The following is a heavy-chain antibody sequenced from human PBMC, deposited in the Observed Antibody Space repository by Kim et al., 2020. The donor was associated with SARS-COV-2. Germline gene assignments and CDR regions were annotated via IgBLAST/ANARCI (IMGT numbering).Heavy chain of an antibody. CDR3: GPGYCMATTWHKGRDGMYV. D-gene: IGHD2-15*01. Sequence: SVKVSCKATGGTVRGISWVRLAPGQGLEWMGVIIRLLGTINYAQKFDGRDTINADKSTITAYMVLRTLISEDTAIYYCGPGYCMATTWHKGRDGMYVWG. CDR2: IIRLLGTI. CDR1: GGTVRG. J-gene: IGHJ6*01. V-gene: IGHV1-69*06.